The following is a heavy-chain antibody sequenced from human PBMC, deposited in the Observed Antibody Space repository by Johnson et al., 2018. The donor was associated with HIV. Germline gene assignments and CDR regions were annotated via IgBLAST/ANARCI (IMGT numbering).Heavy chain of an antibody. CDR3: ARGARDDGSGSFALDI. Sequence: VQLVESGGGLVQPGGSLRLSCAASGFTFSSYDMHWVRQATGKGLEWVSAIGTAGDTYYPGSVKGRFTISRENAKNSLYLQMNSLRAGDTAVYYCARGARDDGSGSFALDIWGQGTMVTVSS. D-gene: IGHD3-22*01. CDR2: IGTAGDT. V-gene: IGHV3-13*01. CDR1: GFTFSSYD. J-gene: IGHJ3*02.